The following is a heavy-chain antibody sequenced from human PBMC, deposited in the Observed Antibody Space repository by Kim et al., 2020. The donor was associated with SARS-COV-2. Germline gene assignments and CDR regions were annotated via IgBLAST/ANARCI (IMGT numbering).Heavy chain of an antibody. J-gene: IGHJ5*02. Sequence: SETLSLTCSVSGGSIEGSSKYYWGWIRQHPGKRLEWIGSLYYTGNTFYNPSIKSRLTMSLDTSKNQFSLILTSATDADTDTYSCARDWLTRGWFDAWGPG. V-gene: IGHV4-39*07. CDR3: ARDWLTRGWFDA. D-gene: IGHD3-10*01. CDR2: LYYTGNT. CDR1: GGSIEGSSKYY.